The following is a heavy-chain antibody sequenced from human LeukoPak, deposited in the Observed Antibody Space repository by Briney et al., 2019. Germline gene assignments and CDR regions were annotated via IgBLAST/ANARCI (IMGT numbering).Heavy chain of an antibody. CDR2: ISSSSSYI. Sequence: GGSLRLSCAASGLTFSSYSMNWVRQAPGKGLEWVSSISSSSSYIYYADSVKGRFTISRDNAKNSLYLRMNSPRAEDTAVYYCARDLYYYDSSGYYSPGYYGMDVWGQGTTVTVSS. D-gene: IGHD3-22*01. V-gene: IGHV3-21*01. J-gene: IGHJ6*02. CDR3: ARDLYYYDSSGYYSPGYYGMDV. CDR1: GLTFSSYS.